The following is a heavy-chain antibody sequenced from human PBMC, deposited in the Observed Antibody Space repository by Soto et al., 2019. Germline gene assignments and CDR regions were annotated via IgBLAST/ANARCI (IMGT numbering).Heavy chain of an antibody. V-gene: IGHV3-23*01. J-gene: IGHJ4*02. CDR1: GFTFSFYA. CDR3: AFDF. CDR2: ISGSGGST. Sequence: EVQLLESGGGLVQPGGSLRLSCAASGFTFSFYAMTWVRQAPGKGLEWVSSISGSGGSTLYADSVKGRFTISRDNTKNTLYLQLTSLRADDTAVYYCAFDFWGQGTLVTVSS.